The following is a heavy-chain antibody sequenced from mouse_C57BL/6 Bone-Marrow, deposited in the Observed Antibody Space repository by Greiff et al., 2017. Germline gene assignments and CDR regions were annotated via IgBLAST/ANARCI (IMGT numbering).Heavy chain of an antibody. J-gene: IGHJ2*01. Sequence: QVQLQQSGAELVRPGTSVKVSCKASGYAFTNYLLEWVKQRPGQGLEWIGVINPGSGGTNYNEKFKGKATLTADKSSSTAYMQLSSLTSEDSAVYFCARFEITPDYWGQGTTLTVSS. CDR1: GYAFTNYL. CDR2: INPGSGGT. CDR3: ARFEITPDY. D-gene: IGHD1-1*01. V-gene: IGHV1-54*01.